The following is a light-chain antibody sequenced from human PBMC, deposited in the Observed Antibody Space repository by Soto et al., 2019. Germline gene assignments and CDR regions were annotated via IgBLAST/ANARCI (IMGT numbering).Light chain of an antibody. CDR3: CSYTSTRTYF. Sequence: QSALTQPASVSGSTGQSITISCTGTSSDIGSYNYVSWYQQHPGKAPKLMTYDVSNRPSGASDRFSGSKSGNTASLTISGLQAEDDADYYCCSYTSTRTYFFGSGTKLTVL. J-gene: IGLJ1*01. V-gene: IGLV2-14*01. CDR2: DVS. CDR1: SSDIGSYNY.